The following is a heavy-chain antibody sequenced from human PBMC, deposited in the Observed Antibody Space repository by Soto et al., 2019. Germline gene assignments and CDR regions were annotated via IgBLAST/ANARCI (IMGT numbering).Heavy chain of an antibody. D-gene: IGHD3-10*01. V-gene: IGHV3-23*01. J-gene: IGHJ6*02. CDR1: GFTFNSYA. Sequence: DVQVLESGGDLVQPGGSLRLSCAASGFTFNSYAMSWVRQAPGKGLEWVSSVSAGGDMTYYSDSVKGRFTISRDNSNHALFLQMNSLRIEDTALYYCARGDRGGSGSPASYYYSGLDVWGQGTTVTVS. CDR2: VSAGGDMT. CDR3: ARGDRGGSGSPASYYYSGLDV.